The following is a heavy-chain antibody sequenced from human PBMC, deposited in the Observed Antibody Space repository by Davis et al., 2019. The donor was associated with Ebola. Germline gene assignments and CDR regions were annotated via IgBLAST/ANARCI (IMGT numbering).Heavy chain of an antibody. J-gene: IGHJ1*01. D-gene: IGHD3-9*01. Sequence: GESLKISCAASGLTLTTYAMRWVRQAPGKGLEWVSGITDSGGSTNYADSVKGRFTISRDNSKNTVYLQMNSLRAEDTAVYYCAVASGYHILTGLDWGQGTLVTVSS. CDR3: AVASGYHILTGLD. CDR2: ITDSGGST. V-gene: IGHV3-23*01. CDR1: GLTLTTYA.